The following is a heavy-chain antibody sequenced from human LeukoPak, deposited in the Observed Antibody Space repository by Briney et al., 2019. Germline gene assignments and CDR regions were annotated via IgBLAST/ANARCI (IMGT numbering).Heavy chain of an antibody. CDR3: AKDKSSSWYYFDY. Sequence: QPGGSLRLSCAASEFTFSSYSMNWVRQAPGKGLEWVSAISGSGGSTYYADSVKGRFTISRDNSKNTLYLQMNSLRAEDTAVYYCAKDKSSSWYYFDYWGQGTLVTVSS. D-gene: IGHD6-13*01. J-gene: IGHJ4*02. CDR2: ISGSGGST. CDR1: EFTFSSYS. V-gene: IGHV3-23*01.